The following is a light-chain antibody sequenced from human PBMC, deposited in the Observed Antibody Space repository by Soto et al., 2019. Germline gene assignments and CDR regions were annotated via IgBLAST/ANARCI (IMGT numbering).Light chain of an antibody. CDR1: SSDVGSFNY. CDR2: EVT. J-gene: IGLJ1*01. Sequence: QSVLTQPASVSGSPGQSITISCTATSSDVGSFNYVSWYQHHPGKAPKLMIYEVTSRPSGVSNRFSGSKSGNTASLTISGLQAEDEADYYCVSYATSTTPYLFGYGTKVTVL. V-gene: IGLV2-14*01. CDR3: VSYATSTTPYL.